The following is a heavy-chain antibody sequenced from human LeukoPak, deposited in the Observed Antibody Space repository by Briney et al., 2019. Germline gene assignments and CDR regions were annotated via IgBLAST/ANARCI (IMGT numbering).Heavy chain of an antibody. Sequence: PGGSLRLSCAASGFTFSTYWMSWVRQAPGKGLEWVSAVSGGGTTSYADSVRGRFTISRDNSKNTLYLQMNSLRVEDTAVYYCAQEDSEGGPNWFDPWGQGALVTVSS. D-gene: IGHD1-14*01. J-gene: IGHJ5*02. CDR2: VSGGGTT. V-gene: IGHV3-23*01. CDR1: GFTFSTYW. CDR3: AQEDSEGGPNWFDP.